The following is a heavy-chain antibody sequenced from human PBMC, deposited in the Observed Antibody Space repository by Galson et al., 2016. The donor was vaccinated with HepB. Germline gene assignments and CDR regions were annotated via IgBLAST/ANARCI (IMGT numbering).Heavy chain of an antibody. CDR3: ATMGSSPGGSDS. CDR2: ISYSGTT. Sequence: ETLSLTCTVSGGSISSGGHYWSWLRQPPGKGLDWIGSISYSGTTYYNPSLKRRVTMSVDTSKNQFSLKLNSVTAADTAVYYCATMGSSPGGSDSWGQGTLVTVSS. J-gene: IGHJ4*02. D-gene: IGHD6-13*01. CDR1: GGSISSGGHY. V-gene: IGHV4-39*01.